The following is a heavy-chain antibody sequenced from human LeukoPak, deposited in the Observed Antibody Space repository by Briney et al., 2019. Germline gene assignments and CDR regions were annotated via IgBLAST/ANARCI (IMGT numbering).Heavy chain of an antibody. D-gene: IGHD3-10*01. V-gene: IGHV4-30-2*01. CDR1: GGSISSSSYY. J-gene: IGHJ4*02. CDR3: ARGREFVRGVHQRRNDY. Sequence: SETLSLTCTVSGGSISSSSYYWSWIRQPPGKGLEWIGYIYHSGSTYYNPSLKSRVTISVDRSKNQFSLKLSSVTAADTAVYYCARGREFVRGVHQRRNDYWGQGTLVTVSS. CDR2: IYHSGST.